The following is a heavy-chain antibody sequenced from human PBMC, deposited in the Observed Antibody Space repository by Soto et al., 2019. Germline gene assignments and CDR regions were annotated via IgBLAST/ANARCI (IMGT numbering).Heavy chain of an antibody. Sequence: SLTCTVSGGSISSYYWSWIRQPPGKGLEWIGYIYNSGSTNYNPSLKSRVTISVDTSKNQFSLKLSSVTAADTAVYYCARQGGDLHFDYWGQGPLVTVSS. CDR3: ARQGGDLHFDY. CDR1: GGSISSYY. CDR2: IYNSGST. V-gene: IGHV4-59*08. D-gene: IGHD4-17*01. J-gene: IGHJ4*02.